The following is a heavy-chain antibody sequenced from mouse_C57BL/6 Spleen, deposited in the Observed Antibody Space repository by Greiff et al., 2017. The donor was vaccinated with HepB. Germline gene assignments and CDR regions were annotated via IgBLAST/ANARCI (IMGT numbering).Heavy chain of an antibody. Sequence: EVQLQQSGAELVRPGASVKLSCTASGFNIKDYYMHWVKQRLEQGLEWIGRIDPEDGDTEYAPKFQGKATMTADTSSNTAYLQLSSLTSEDTAVYYCTRNSGYDYDGFAYWGQGTLVTVSA. CDR1: GFNIKDYY. CDR3: TRNSGYDYDGFAY. D-gene: IGHD2-4*01. J-gene: IGHJ3*01. CDR2: IDPEDGDT. V-gene: IGHV14-1*01.